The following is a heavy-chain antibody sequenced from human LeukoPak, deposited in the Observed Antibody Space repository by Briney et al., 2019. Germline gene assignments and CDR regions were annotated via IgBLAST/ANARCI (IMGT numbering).Heavy chain of an antibody. D-gene: IGHD7-27*01. CDR1: GFTFSTYT. CDR2: IGNNGGGI. CDR3: AIAPNGGTHS. V-gene: IGHV3-23*01. J-gene: IGHJ4*02. Sequence: GGSLRLSCAASGFTFSTYTMYWVRHPPGKRLEWVSIIGNNGGGIHYADSVKGRFTISRDNFKNALYLQMNSLRVEDTAVYYCAIAPNGGTHSWGQGVLVTVSP.